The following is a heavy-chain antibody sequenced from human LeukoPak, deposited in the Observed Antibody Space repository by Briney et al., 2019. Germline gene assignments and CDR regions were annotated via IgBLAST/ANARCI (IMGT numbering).Heavy chain of an antibody. D-gene: IGHD3-3*01. Sequence: SETLSLTCAVYGGSFSGYYWGWIRQPPGKGLEWIGSLSYSGSTYYNPSLTSRVTMSVDTSKNQFSLQLSSVTAADTAVYYCARDFGTWYFDYWGQGTLVTVSS. CDR1: GGSFSGYY. CDR2: LSYSGST. J-gene: IGHJ4*02. CDR3: ARDFGTWYFDY. V-gene: IGHV4-34*01.